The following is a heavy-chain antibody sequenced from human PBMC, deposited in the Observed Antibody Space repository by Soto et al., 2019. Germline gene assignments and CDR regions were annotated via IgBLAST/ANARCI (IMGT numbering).Heavy chain of an antibody. CDR2: ISNDGSKQ. Sequence: QVQLVESGGGVVQPGRSLRLSCAASGFSFSRYGMYWVRQAPGKGLEGVARISNDGSKQFYGDSVKGRFTISRDNSKSTLYLQTNSLRSEDTAVYYCAKDGGADYWGQGTLVTVSS. D-gene: IGHD3-10*01. J-gene: IGHJ4*02. V-gene: IGHV3-30*18. CDR3: AKDGGADY. CDR1: GFSFSRYG.